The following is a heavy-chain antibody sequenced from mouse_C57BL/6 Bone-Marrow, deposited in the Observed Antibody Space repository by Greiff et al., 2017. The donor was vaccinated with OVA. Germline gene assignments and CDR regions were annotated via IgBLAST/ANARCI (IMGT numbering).Heavy chain of an antibody. J-gene: IGHJ3*01. CDR3: ARENYGSSPFAY. CDR1: GYAFSSSW. V-gene: IGHV1-82*01. CDR2: IYPGDGDT. Sequence: QVQLQQSGPELVKPGASVKISCKASGYAFSSSWMNWVKQRPGKGLEWIGRIYPGDGDTNYNGKFKGKATLTADKSSSTAYMQLSSLTSEDSAVYFCARENYGSSPFAYWGQGTLVTVSA. D-gene: IGHD1-1*01.